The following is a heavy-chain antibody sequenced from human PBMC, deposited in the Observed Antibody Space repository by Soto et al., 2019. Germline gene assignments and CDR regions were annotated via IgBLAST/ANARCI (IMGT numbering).Heavy chain of an antibody. Sequence: QLQLQESGPGLVKPSETLSLTCTVSGGSISSSSYYWGWIRQPPGKGLEWIGSIYYSGSTYYNPSLKSRVTISVDTSKNQVALKVSSVTAADTGVYYWARASYGDYGYWGQGSLVSVSS. CDR3: ARASYGDYGY. D-gene: IGHD4-17*01. CDR2: IYYSGST. V-gene: IGHV4-39*01. J-gene: IGHJ4*02. CDR1: GGSISSSSYY.